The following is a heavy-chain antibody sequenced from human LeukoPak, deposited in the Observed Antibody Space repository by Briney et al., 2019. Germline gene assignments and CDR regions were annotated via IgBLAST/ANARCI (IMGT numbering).Heavy chain of an antibody. Sequence: PSETLSLTCTVSDGSISSYYWSWIRQPPGKGLEWIGYIYYSGSTNYNPSLKSRVTISVDTSKNQFSLKLSSVTAADTAVYYCARASSSWYFDYWGQGTLVTVSS. CDR2: IYYSGST. J-gene: IGHJ4*02. CDR3: ARASSSWYFDY. V-gene: IGHV4-59*01. CDR1: DGSISSYY. D-gene: IGHD6-13*01.